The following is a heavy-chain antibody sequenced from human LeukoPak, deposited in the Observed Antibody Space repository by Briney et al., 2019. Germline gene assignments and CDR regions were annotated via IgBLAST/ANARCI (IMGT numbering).Heavy chain of an antibody. CDR1: RFTFSSYA. Sequence: GGSLRFSCAASRFTFSSYAMSWVRQAPGKGLEWVSAISGSGGSTYYADSVKGRFTISRDNSKNTLYLQMNSLRAEDTAVYYCAKGESHMVQGVIITHYFDYWGQGTLATVSS. J-gene: IGHJ4*02. CDR3: AKGESHMVQGVIITHYFDY. V-gene: IGHV3-23*01. CDR2: ISGSGGST. D-gene: IGHD3-10*01.